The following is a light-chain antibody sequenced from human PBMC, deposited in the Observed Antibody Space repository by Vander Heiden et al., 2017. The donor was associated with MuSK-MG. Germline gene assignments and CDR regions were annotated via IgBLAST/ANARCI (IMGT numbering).Light chain of an antibody. J-gene: IGKJ1*01. CDR3: QQYYSVPWT. V-gene: IGKV4-1*01. CDR2: WAS. CDR1: QSPLSFKNNRHY. Sequence: IAVTPSPDSLSLSPGETATITCKASQSPLSFKNNRHYVAWYQKKSGQPPRLLIYWASTRESGVPDRFSGSGSGTDFTLTINSLQAEDAAVYFCQQYYSVPWTFGQGTRVEIK.